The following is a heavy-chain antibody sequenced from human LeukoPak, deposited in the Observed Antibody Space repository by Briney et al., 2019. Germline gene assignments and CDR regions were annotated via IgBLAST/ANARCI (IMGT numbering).Heavy chain of an antibody. CDR3: ATSRITGELDY. J-gene: IGHJ4*02. V-gene: IGHV4-4*09. CDR2: ISTSGDT. D-gene: IGHD2-8*02. CDR1: GSSISSKF. Sequence: SETLSLTCSVSGSSISSKFWTWVRQPPGKGLELIGHISTSGDTYYNPSLNSRVSISLGASNNQCSLSLSSVTAADAAVYYCATSRITGELDYWGQGTLVTVSS.